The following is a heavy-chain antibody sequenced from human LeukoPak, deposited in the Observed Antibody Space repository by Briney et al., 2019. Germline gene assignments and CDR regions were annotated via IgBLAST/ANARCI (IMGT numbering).Heavy chain of an antibody. CDR1: GGSISSSSYY. Sequence: SETLSLTCTVSGGSISSSSYYWGWIRQPPGKGLEWIGSIYYSGSTYYNPSLKSRVTISVDTSKNQFSLKLSSVTAADTAVYYCARGDSSSWYPYGMDVWGQGTTVTVSS. V-gene: IGHV4-39*01. D-gene: IGHD6-13*01. CDR2: IYYSGST. CDR3: ARGDSSSWYPYGMDV. J-gene: IGHJ6*02.